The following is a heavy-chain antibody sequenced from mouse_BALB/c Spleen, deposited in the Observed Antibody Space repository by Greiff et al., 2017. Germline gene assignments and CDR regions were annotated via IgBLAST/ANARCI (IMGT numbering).Heavy chain of an antibody. CDR2: INPSSGYT. V-gene: IGHV1-4*02. D-gene: IGHD2-12*01. CDR1: GYTFTSYT. CDR3: ARGDDGGFAY. Sequence: VKLQESAAELARPGASVKMSCKASGYTFTSYTMHWVKQRPGQGLEWIGYINPSSGYTEYNQKFKDKTTLTADKSSSTAYMQLSSLTSEDSAVYYCARGDDGGFAYWGQGTLVTVSA. J-gene: IGHJ3*01.